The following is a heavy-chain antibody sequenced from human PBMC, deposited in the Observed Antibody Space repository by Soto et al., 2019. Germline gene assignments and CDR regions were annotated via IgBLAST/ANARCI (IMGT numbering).Heavy chain of an antibody. CDR2: IIPIFGTA. CDR1: GGTFSSYA. CDR3: ARDYYDSSGYYSFDY. V-gene: IGHV1-69*13. J-gene: IGHJ4*02. Sequence: SVKVSCKASGGTFSSYAISWVRQAPGQGLEWMGGIIPIFGTANYAQKFQGRVTITADESTSTAYMELSSLRSEDTAAYYCARDYYDSSGYYSFDYWGQGTLVTVSS. D-gene: IGHD3-22*01.